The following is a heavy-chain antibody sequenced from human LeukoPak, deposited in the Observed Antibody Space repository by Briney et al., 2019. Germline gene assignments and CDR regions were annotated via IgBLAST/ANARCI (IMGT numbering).Heavy chain of an antibody. D-gene: IGHD1-1*01. CDR1: GGSISSYH. Sequence: SETLSLTCTVSGGSISSYHWSWIRQPAGKGLEWIGRIYTSGSTDYNPSLKSRVTMSVDTSKNQFSLKLSSVTGADTAVYYCARGGTTTWRIGYYFDYWGQGALVTVSS. CDR2: IYTSGST. V-gene: IGHV4-4*07. J-gene: IGHJ4*02. CDR3: ARGGTTTWRIGYYFDY.